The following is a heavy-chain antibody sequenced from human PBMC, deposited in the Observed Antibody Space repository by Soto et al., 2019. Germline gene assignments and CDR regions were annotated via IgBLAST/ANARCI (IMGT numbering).Heavy chain of an antibody. CDR1: GGTFNNYV. CDR2: IIPIFGTP. D-gene: IGHD2-21*01. CDR3: AGRCDGTNFLAPFDY. J-gene: IGHJ4*02. V-gene: IGHV1-69*06. Sequence: QGQLVQSGAEVKKPGSSVKVSCRASGGTFNNYVINWVRQAPGQGLEWMAGIIPIFGTPNYAQKFQGRVTITAEKSPSTAYMELNSLRSAATAVYYCAGRCDGTNFLAPFDYWCQGTLVTFSS.